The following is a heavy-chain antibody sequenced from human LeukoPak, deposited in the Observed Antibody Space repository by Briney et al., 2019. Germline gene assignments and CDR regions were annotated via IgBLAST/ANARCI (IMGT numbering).Heavy chain of an antibody. V-gene: IGHV5-10-1*01. J-gene: IGHJ3*02. CDR3: ASHYYDSSGVPSLDAFDI. CDR1: GYSFSSYW. D-gene: IGHD3-22*01. CDR2: IDPSDSYT. Sequence: PGESLRISRKDSGYSFSSYWISWVRQMPGKGLEWMGRIDPSDSYTNYSPSFQGHVTMSADKSVSTAYLQWSSLKASDTAMYYCASHYYDSSGVPSLDAFDIWGQGTMVTVSS.